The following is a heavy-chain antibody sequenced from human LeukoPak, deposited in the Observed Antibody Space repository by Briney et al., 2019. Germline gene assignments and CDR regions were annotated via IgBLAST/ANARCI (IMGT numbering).Heavy chain of an antibody. D-gene: IGHD4-17*01. J-gene: IGHJ6*03. Sequence: GRSLRLSCAASGFTFSSYAMHWVRQAPGKGLEWVAVISYDGSNKYYADSVKGRFTISRDNSKNTLYLQMNSLRAEDTAVYYCARAEMTTVTTESSGYYYYMDVWGKGTTVTVSS. CDR3: ARAEMTTVTTESSGYYYYMDV. CDR2: ISYDGSNK. V-gene: IGHV3-30*04. CDR1: GFTFSSYA.